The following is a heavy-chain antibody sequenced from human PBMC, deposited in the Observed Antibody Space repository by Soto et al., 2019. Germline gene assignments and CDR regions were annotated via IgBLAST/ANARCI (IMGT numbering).Heavy chain of an antibody. J-gene: IGHJ4*02. CDR2: ISTSGETV. CDR1: GFTFERYS. D-gene: IGHD3-3*01. Sequence: GGSLRLSCVGSGFTFERYSMIWVRQAPGKGLEWVSYISTSGETVLYADSVKGRFTISRDNAKNSVFLQMNSLRDDDTAVYFCARQLRDFDYWGQGTLVTVSS. V-gene: IGHV3-48*02. CDR3: ARQLRDFDY.